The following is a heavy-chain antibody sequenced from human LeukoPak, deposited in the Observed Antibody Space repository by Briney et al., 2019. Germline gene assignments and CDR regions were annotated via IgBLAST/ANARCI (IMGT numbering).Heavy chain of an antibody. CDR1: GYIFTSYW. J-gene: IGHJ4*02. CDR2: IDPSGSYT. D-gene: IGHD6-6*01. Sequence: GAALEISCEGSGYIFTSYWINWGRQLPGKGLGWVGRIDPSGSYTNHSPSFQGHVTISADKSLSTAYLQWSSLKASDTAMYYCARHRPGGAGDYWGQGTLVTVSS. V-gene: IGHV5-10-1*01. CDR3: ARHRPGGAGDY.